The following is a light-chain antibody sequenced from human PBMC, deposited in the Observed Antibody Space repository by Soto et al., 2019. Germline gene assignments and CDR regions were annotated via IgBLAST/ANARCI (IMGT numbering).Light chain of an antibody. CDR1: SSDVGGYKY. J-gene: IGLJ1*01. Sequence: QSALTQPASGSGSPGQSITISCTGTSSDVGGYKYVSWYQQHPGKAPKLMIFEVSNRPSGVSHRFSGSKSGNTASLTISGLQTEDEADYYCTSFTSSSTYVFGSGSKLTVL. CDR3: TSFTSSSTYV. V-gene: IGLV2-14*01. CDR2: EVS.